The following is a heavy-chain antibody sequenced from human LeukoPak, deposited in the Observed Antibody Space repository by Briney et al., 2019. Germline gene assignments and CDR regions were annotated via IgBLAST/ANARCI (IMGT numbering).Heavy chain of an antibody. V-gene: IGHV3-48*03. Sequence: GESLRLSCAASGFTFSSYEMNWVRQAPGKGLEWVSYIYSSGSTIYYADSVKGRFTISRDNAKNSLYLQMNSLRAEDTAVYYCARAYYYDSSGQGYYFDYWGQGTLVTVS. J-gene: IGHJ4*02. CDR2: IYSSGSTI. CDR3: ARAYYYDSSGQGYYFDY. CDR1: GFTFSSYE. D-gene: IGHD3-22*01.